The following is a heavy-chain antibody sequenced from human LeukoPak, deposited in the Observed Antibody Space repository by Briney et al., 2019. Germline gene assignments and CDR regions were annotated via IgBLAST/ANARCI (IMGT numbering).Heavy chain of an antibody. V-gene: IGHV3-30*18. CDR3: AKDYSSSSSYFDY. Sequence: GGSLRLSCAASGFTFSSYGMHWVRQAPGKGLEWVAVISYDGSSKYYADSVKGRFTISRDNSKNTLYLQMNSLRAEDTAVYYCAKDYSSSSSYFDYWGQGTLVTVSS. CDR1: GFTFSSYG. CDR2: ISYDGSSK. J-gene: IGHJ4*02. D-gene: IGHD6-6*01.